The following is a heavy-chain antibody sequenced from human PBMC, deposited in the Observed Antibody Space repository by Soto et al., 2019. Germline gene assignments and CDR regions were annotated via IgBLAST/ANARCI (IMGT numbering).Heavy chain of an antibody. Sequence: SSETLSLTCTVSGGSISSYYWCWSRQPPGKGLEWIGYVYYSGSTNYNPSLQSRVTISVDTPTNHFSLKLSSVTAAAAAAYYCGKTDIVLVTASAAFDIWGQGTMVTVSS. J-gene: IGHJ3*02. D-gene: IGHD2-21*02. V-gene: IGHV4-59*01. CDR2: VYYSGST. CDR1: GGSISSYY. CDR3: GKTDIVLVTASAAFDI.